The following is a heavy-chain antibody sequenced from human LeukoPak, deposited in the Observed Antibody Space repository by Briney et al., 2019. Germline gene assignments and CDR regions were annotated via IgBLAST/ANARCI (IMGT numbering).Heavy chain of an antibody. J-gene: IGHJ6*03. V-gene: IGHV4-34*01. CDR2: INHSGST. CDR3: ARAGDYYGSGSYSKPSYYYMDV. Sequence: SETLSLTCAVYGGSFSGYYWSWIRQPPGKGLEWIGEINHSGSTNYNPSLKSRVTISVDTSKNQFSLKLSSVTAADTAVYYCARAGDYYGSGSYSKPSYYYMDVWGKGTTVTVSS. D-gene: IGHD3-10*01. CDR1: GGSFSGYY.